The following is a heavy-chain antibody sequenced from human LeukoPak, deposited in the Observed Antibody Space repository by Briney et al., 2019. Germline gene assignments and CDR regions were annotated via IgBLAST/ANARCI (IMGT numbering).Heavy chain of an antibody. CDR1: GGTFSSYV. J-gene: IGHJ2*01. CDR2: IIPMLDIQ. CDR3: ARDAGYYYDGWYFDL. D-gene: IGHD3-22*01. V-gene: IGHV1-69*04. Sequence: ASVKVSCKASGGTFSSYVITWVRQAPGQGLEWMGRIIPMLDIQNYAQKFQGRVTMTRNTSISTAYMELSSLRSEDTAVYYCARDAGYYYDGWYFDLWGRGTLVTVSS.